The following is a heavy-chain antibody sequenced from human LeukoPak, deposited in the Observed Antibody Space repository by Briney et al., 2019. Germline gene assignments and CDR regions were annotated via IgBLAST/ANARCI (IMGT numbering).Heavy chain of an antibody. J-gene: IGHJ4*02. CDR3: AREGSMTARPFVSIDY. D-gene: IGHD6-6*01. Sequence: PSETLSLTCAVYGGSFSGYYWSWIRRPPGKGLEWIGEINHSGSTNYNPSLKSRVTISVDTSKNQFSLKLSSVTAADTAVYYCAREGSMTARPFVSIDYWGQGTLVTVSS. CDR1: GGSFSGYY. CDR2: INHSGST. V-gene: IGHV4-34*01.